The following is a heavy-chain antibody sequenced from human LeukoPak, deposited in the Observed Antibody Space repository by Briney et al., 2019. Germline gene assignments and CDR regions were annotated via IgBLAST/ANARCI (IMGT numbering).Heavy chain of an antibody. Sequence: PGGSLRLSCAASGFTFSSYGVHWVRQAPGKGLEWVAVMWYDGSNKYYADSVKGRFTISRDNSKNTLYLQMNSLRAEDTAVYYCAKDSSGFPHYWGQGTLVTVSS. CDR3: AKDSSGFPHY. CDR1: GFTFSSYG. CDR2: MWYDGSNK. J-gene: IGHJ4*02. V-gene: IGHV3-33*06. D-gene: IGHD3-22*01.